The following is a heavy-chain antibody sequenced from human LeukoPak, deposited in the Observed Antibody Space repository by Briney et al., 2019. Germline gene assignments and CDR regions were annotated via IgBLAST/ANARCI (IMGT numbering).Heavy chain of an antibody. Sequence: PGGSLTLSCAASGFTFSNYVMHWVRQAPGKGLEWVADIWYGGSDKYHPYSVKGDFTISNDTSKNMLHLQMNRLRFEDTAVYYCARRVVLGAYLRGAYYFDSWGQGTLVTVSS. V-gene: IGHV3-33*01. D-gene: IGHD3-16*01. CDR1: GFTFSNYV. CDR2: IWYGGSDK. CDR3: ARRVVLGAYLRGAYYFDS. J-gene: IGHJ4*02.